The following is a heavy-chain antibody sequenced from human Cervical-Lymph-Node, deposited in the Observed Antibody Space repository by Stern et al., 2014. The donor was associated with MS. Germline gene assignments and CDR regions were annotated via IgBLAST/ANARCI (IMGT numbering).Heavy chain of an antibody. D-gene: IGHD3-9*01. CDR1: GFSFSSYG. J-gene: IGHJ4*02. Sequence: VQLVESGGGVVQPGTSLRLSCAASGFSFSSYGIHWVRQAPGKGLEWVAVIWYDGSKKFYAEFVKGRFTISRDNSKNTVYLQMNSLRAEDTAVYYCTGVNYDILTGYYSDYWGQGTLVTVSS. CDR3: TGVNYDILTGYYSDY. V-gene: IGHV3-33*01. CDR2: IWYDGSKK.